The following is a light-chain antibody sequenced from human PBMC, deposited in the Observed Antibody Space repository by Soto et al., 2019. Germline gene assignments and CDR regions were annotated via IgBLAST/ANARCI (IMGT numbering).Light chain of an antibody. J-gene: IGKJ5*01. Sequence: AIQLTQTPSSVSASVGDRVTITCRATQDISNTLAWYQHKPGRGPMLLIFDASTLESGFPSRFTGSGSGTHFTLTISSLQPEDFATYICQQCKSYPITFGQGTRVEVK. CDR3: QQCKSYPIT. CDR2: DAS. V-gene: IGKV1-13*02. CDR1: QDISNT.